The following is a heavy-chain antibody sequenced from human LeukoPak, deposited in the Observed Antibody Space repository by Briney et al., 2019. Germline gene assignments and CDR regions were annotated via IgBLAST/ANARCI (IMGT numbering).Heavy chain of an antibody. D-gene: IGHD5-12*01. CDR3: SAGGGYTFFDY. CDR2: IYHSGST. V-gene: IGHV4-30-2*01. Sequence: SETLSLTCAVSGGSISSGGYSWSWIRQPPGKGLEWIGYIYHSGSTYYNPSLKSRVTISVDRSKNQFSLKLSSVTAADTGVYYCSAGGGYTFFDYWGQGTLVTVSS. J-gene: IGHJ4*02. CDR1: GGSISSGGYS.